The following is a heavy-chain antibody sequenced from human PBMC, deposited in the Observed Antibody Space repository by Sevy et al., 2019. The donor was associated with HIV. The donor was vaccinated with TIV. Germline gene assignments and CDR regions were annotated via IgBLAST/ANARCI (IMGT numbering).Heavy chain of an antibody. Sequence: SETLSLTCAVYGGSFSGYYWSWIRQPPGKGLEWIGEINHSGSTNYNPSLKSRVTISLDTSKNQFSLKLSSVTAADTAVYYCARGLRGYSGYDRNNWFDPWGQGTLVTVSS. D-gene: IGHD5-12*01. CDR3: ARGLRGYSGYDRNNWFDP. CDR1: GGSFSGYY. V-gene: IGHV4-34*01. J-gene: IGHJ5*02. CDR2: INHSGST.